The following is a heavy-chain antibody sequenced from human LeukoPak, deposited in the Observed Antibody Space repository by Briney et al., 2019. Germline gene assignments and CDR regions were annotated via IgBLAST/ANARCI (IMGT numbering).Heavy chain of an antibody. CDR2: IYHSGST. CDR3: ARDTRITMVRGVTYNWFDP. V-gene: IGHV4-30-2*01. Sequence: SQTLSLTCAVSGGSISSGGYSWSWIRQPPGKGLVWIGYIYHSGSTYYNPSLKSRVTISVDRSKNQFSLKLSSVTAADTAVYYCARDTRITMVRGVTYNWFDPWGQGTLVTVSS. J-gene: IGHJ5*02. D-gene: IGHD3-10*01. CDR1: GGSISSGGYS.